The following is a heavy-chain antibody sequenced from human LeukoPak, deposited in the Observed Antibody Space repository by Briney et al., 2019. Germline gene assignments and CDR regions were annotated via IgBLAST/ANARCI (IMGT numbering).Heavy chain of an antibody. Sequence: SETLSLTCTVSGGSITSYYWSWVRQPPGKGLEWIGYIYYSGSTNYNPSLKSRVTISVDTSKNQFSLKLSSVTAADTAVYYCAGGYYGGNYWGQGTLVTVSS. J-gene: IGHJ4*02. V-gene: IGHV4-59*08. CDR2: IYYSGST. D-gene: IGHD3-22*01. CDR1: GGSITSYY. CDR3: AGGYYGGNY.